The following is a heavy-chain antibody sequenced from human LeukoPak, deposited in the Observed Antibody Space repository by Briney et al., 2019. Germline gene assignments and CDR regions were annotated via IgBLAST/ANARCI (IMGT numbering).Heavy chain of an antibody. J-gene: IGHJ4*02. CDR1: GYTFTSYY. D-gene: IGHD5-18*01. V-gene: IGHV1-46*01. CDR3: ARAVQLWSTLDY. Sequence: ASVKVSFKASGYTFTSYYMHWVRQPPGQGREWMGIINPSGGNTNYAKKFQARVTMTKDTSTSTVYMELSSLGSEDTGVYYCARAVQLWSTLDYWGQGTLVTVSS. CDR2: INPSGGNT.